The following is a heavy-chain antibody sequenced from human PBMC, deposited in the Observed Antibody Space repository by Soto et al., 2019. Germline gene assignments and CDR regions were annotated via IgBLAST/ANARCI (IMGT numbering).Heavy chain of an antibody. V-gene: IGHV4-31*03. D-gene: IGHD2-15*01. J-gene: IGHJ4*02. Sequence: PSETLSLTCTVSGGSISSGGYYWSWIRQHPGKGLEWIGYIYYSGSTYYNPSLKSRVTISVDTSKNQFYLKLSSVTAADTDVYYCARGVDEGFSRTPFDYWGQGTLGTVSS. CDR1: GGSISSGGYY. CDR3: ARGVDEGFSRTPFDY. CDR2: IYYSGST.